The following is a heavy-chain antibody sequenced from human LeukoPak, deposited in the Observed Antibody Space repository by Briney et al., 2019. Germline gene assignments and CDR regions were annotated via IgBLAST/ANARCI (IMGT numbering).Heavy chain of an antibody. Sequence: SETLSLTCTVSGGSISSYYWSWIRQPAGKGLEWIGRIYTSGSTNYNPSLKSRVTMSVDTSKNQFSLKLSSVTAADTAVYYCARDQQWLGERTPNWFDPWGQGTLVTVSS. CDR2: IYTSGST. CDR3: ARDQQWLGERTPNWFDP. V-gene: IGHV4-4*07. CDR1: GGSISSYY. D-gene: IGHD6-19*01. J-gene: IGHJ5*02.